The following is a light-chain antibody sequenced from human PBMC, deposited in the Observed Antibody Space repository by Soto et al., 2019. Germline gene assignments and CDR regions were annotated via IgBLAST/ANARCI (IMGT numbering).Light chain of an antibody. Sequence: QTVVTQEPSFSVSPGGTVTLTCGLKSGSVSSSNYPSWYQQTPGQPPRTVIYSTTTRSSGVPDRFSGSILGNKAALTITGAQAEDECDYYCVLYLGNGISVFGGGTKL. J-gene: IGLJ3*02. CDR3: VLYLGNGISV. CDR1: SGSVSSSNY. CDR2: STT. V-gene: IGLV8-61*01.